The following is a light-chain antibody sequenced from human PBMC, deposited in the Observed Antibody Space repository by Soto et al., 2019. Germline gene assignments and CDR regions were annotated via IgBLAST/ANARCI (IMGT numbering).Light chain of an antibody. CDR1: QTLLSSSDNQNY. V-gene: IGKV4-1*01. J-gene: IGKJ4*01. CDR3: HQYFSTPLS. CDR2: WAS. Sequence: DFVLTQSPDSLAVSLGERATINCRSSQTLLSSSDNQNYLAWSRQRPGQPPELLVYWASTRESGVPDRFSGSGSGTEFTLTISSLQAEDVVVYYCHQYFSTPLSFGGGAKLVIK.